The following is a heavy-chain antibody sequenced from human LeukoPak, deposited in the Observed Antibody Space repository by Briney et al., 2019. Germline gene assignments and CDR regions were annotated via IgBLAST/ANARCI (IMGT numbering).Heavy chain of an antibody. J-gene: IGHJ4*02. CDR2: ISTTSSHI. CDR1: GFTFSSYS. V-gene: IGHV3-21*01. D-gene: IGHD4-17*01. Sequence: GGSLRLSCAASGFTFSSYSMNWVRQAPGKGLEWVSSISTTSSHIYYADSVKGRFTVSRDYANNSLFLQMTRLRAEDSAVYYCARVAYGDYYLDYWGQGTLVTVSS. CDR3: ARVAYGDYYLDY.